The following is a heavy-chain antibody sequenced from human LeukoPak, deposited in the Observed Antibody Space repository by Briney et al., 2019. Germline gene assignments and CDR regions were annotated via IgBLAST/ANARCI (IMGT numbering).Heavy chain of an antibody. CDR1: GCTFTSYG. V-gene: IGHV1-18*04. J-gene: IGHJ4*02. CDR2: ISAYNGNT. CDR3: ARDFALLWFGAFFDY. Sequence: GSSVNVSCMASGCTFTSYGSSWVRPAPGQGLEWMGWISAYNGNTNYARKLQGRVTMTTDTSTSTAYMELRRMRSDDTAVYYCARDFALLWFGAFFDYWGQGTLVTVSS. D-gene: IGHD3-10*01.